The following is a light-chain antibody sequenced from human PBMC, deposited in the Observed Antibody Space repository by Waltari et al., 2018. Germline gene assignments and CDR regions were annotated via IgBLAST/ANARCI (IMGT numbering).Light chain of an antibody. Sequence: QSVLTQPPSVSGAPGQRVTISCTGSSSNFGSGYNVHWYQQLPGTAPKLLIYDNNNRPSGVPDRCSGSKSGTSASRAITGLQAEDEADYYGQSYDCSLSDGVFGGGTKLTVL. CDR2: DNN. J-gene: IGLJ2*01. CDR3: QSYDCSLSDGV. V-gene: IGLV1-40*01. CDR1: SSNFGSGYN.